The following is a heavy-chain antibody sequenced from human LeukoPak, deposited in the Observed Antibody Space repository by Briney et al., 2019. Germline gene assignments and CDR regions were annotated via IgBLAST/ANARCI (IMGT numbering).Heavy chain of an antibody. Sequence: SETLSLTCAVYGGSFSGYYWSWIRQPPGKGLEWIGEINHSGSTNYNPSLKSRVTISVDTSKNQFSLKLSSVTAADTAVYYCARVGRGYCSGGSCYSLGFWFDPWGQGTLVTVSS. V-gene: IGHV4-34*01. D-gene: IGHD2-15*01. CDR3: ARVGRGYCSGGSCYSLGFWFDP. J-gene: IGHJ5*02. CDR2: INHSGST. CDR1: GGSFSGYY.